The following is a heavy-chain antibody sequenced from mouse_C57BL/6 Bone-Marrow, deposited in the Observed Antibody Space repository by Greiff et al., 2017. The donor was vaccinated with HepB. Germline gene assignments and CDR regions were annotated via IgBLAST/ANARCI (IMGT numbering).Heavy chain of an antibody. Sequence: VKLQESGAELVKPGASVKISCKASGYAFSSYWMNWVKQRPGKGLEWIGQIYPGDGDTNYNGKFKGKATLTADKSSSTAYMQLSSLTSEDSAVYFCARRKDITTVVASYYFDYWGQGTTLTVSS. V-gene: IGHV1-80*01. CDR1: GYAFSSYW. CDR2: IYPGDGDT. J-gene: IGHJ2*01. CDR3: ARRKDITTVVASYYFDY. D-gene: IGHD1-1*01.